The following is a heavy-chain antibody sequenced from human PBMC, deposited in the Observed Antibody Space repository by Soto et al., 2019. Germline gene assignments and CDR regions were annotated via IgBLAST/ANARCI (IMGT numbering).Heavy chain of an antibody. Sequence: WTWLRQPPGKGLEFVASIYHGGSTSYNPFLRSRVTIALDRSKNQFSLKLTSVTAADTAVYYCAIEVDGYSKFDTWGQGTLDTVSS. CDR3: AIEVDGYSKFDT. J-gene: IGHJ5*02. D-gene: IGHD5-12*01. CDR2: IYHGGST. V-gene: IGHV4-30-2*01.